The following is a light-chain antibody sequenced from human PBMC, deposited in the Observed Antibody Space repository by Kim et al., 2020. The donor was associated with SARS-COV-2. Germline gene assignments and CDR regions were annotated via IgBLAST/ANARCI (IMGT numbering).Light chain of an antibody. V-gene: IGKV1-12*01. J-gene: IGKJ2*01. CDR1: QDITTW. CDR3: QQANNFPYT. Sequence: DIQMTQSPSSVSASVGDRVTITCRASQDITTWLAWYQQKPGKAPKLLIYAASSLQSGVPSRVSGSGSGTDFTLIISSLQPEDFATYYCQQANNFPYTFCQDTKLDI. CDR2: AAS.